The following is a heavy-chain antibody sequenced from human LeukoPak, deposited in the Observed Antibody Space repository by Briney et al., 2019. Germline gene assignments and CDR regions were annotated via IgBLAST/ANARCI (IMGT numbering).Heavy chain of an antibody. CDR2: IIPILGIA. CDR1: GGTFSSYA. D-gene: IGHD3-22*01. CDR3: AIYDSSGYTPYYFDY. J-gene: IGHJ4*02. V-gene: IGHV1-69*04. Sequence: SVKVSCKASGGTFSSYAISWVRQAPGQGLEWMGRIIPILGIANYAQKFQGRVTITADKSTSTAYMELSSLRSEDTAVYYCAIYDSSGYTPYYFDYWGQGTLVTVSS.